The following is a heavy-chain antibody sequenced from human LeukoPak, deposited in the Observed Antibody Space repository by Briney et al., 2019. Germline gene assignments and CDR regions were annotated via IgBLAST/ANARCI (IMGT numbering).Heavy chain of an antibody. CDR1: GGSISNYY. CDR2: ISTSGST. D-gene: IGHD2-15*01. V-gene: IGHV4-4*07. CDR3: ARERGTIAVPYYFDF. Sequence: PSETLSLTCSVSGGSISNYYWSWIRQPAGKGLDWVGRISTSGSTNYKPSLRSRVTISMDASKDQFSLRLSSVTAADTAVYYCARERGTIAVPYYFDFWGPGILVTVSS. J-gene: IGHJ4*02.